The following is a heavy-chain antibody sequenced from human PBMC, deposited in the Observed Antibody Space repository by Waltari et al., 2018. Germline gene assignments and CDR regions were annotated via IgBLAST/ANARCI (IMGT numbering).Heavy chain of an antibody. V-gene: IGHV4-38-2*02. Sequence: QVHLQESGPGLVKASETLSLTCNVPGYFISSGYYWGWIRQPPGKGLEWIGTIYQTGNTYYNPSLKSRVTISVGTSKTQFSRQVRSVTAADTAVYYCARGSVMAHFDYWGQGTLVTVSS. D-gene: IGHD2-21*01. CDR2: IYQTGNT. CDR1: GYFISSGYY. J-gene: IGHJ4*02. CDR3: ARGSVMAHFDY.